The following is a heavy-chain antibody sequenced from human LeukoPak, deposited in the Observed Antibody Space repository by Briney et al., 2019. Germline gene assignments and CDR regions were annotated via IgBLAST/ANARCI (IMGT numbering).Heavy chain of an antibody. CDR3: ARLLDYYDSRGYFDS. D-gene: IGHD3-22*01. V-gene: IGHV4-39*01. CDR1: GGSISSSSYY. Sequence: ASETLSLTCIVSGGSISSSSYYWGWIRQPPGKGLEWIANSFHRGDTYHNPSLKSRATITVDTSKNQFSLKLTSVTAADTAVYYCARLLDYYDSRGYFDSWGQGTLVTVSS. CDR2: SFHRGDT. J-gene: IGHJ4*02.